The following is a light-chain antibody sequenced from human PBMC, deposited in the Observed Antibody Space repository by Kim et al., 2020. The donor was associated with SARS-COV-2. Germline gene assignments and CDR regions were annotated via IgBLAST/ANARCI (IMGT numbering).Light chain of an antibody. CDR1: SSNIGGNV. CDR2: SND. V-gene: IGLV1-44*01. Sequence: GPRVAFSCSGSSSNIGGNVVNWYQHLPGTAPKLLIYSNDYRSSGVPDRFSGSKSGTSASLAISGLQSEDEADYYCVAWDDSLNGSVFGGGTQLTVL. J-gene: IGLJ3*02. CDR3: VAWDDSLNGSV.